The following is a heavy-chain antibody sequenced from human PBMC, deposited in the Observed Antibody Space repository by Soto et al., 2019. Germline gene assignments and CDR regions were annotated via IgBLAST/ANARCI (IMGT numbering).Heavy chain of an antibody. V-gene: IGHV3-21*01. CDR2: ISPSTSHI. CDR1: GFTFSSCT. Sequence: EVHLVESGGGLVKPGGSLRLSCAVSGFTFSSCTMNWVRQAPGKGLEWVSSISPSTSHIYYADSVQGRFTISRDNAKNSLFLQMNSLRDEDKAVYYCSGCSGGACHQNYGMDVWGQGTTVTVSS. J-gene: IGHJ6*02. D-gene: IGHD2-15*01. CDR3: SGCSGGACHQNYGMDV.